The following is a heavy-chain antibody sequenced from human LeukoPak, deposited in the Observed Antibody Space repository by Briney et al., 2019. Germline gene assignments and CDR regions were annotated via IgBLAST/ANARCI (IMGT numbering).Heavy chain of an antibody. J-gene: IGHJ4*02. CDR3: ARAANGGWSDY. Sequence: SVKVSCKASGYTFTGYYMHWVRQAPGQGLEWMGGIIPIFGTANYAQKFQGRVTITADKSTSTAYMELSSLRSEDTAVYYCARAANGGWSDYWGQGTLVTVSS. V-gene: IGHV1-69*06. CDR2: IIPIFGTA. CDR1: GYTFTGYY. D-gene: IGHD6-19*01.